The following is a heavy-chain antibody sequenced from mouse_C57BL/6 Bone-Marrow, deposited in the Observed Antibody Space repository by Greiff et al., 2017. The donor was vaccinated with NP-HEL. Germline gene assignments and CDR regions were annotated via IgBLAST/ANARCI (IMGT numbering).Heavy chain of an antibody. D-gene: IGHD1-1*01. CDR3: ARRIYGSLYFDY. CDR2: IHPNNGGT. V-gene: IGHV1-18*01. Sequence: VQLQQSGPELVKPGASVKIPCKASGYTFTDYNMAWVKQSHGKSLEWIGDIHPNNGGTIYNQKFKGKATLTVDKSSITAYMALLSLTSEDTAVYYCARRIYGSLYFDYWGQGTPLTVSS. CDR1: GYTFTDYN. J-gene: IGHJ2*01.